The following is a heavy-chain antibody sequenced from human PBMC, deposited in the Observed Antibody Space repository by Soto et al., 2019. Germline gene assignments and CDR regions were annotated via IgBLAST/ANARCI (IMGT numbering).Heavy chain of an antibody. CDR1: GYTLTGYY. D-gene: IGHD5-12*01. V-gene: IGHV1-2*04. Sequence: QVQLVQSGAEVKKPGASVKVSCKASGYTLTGYYMHWVRQAPGQGLEWMGWINPNSGGTNYAQKFQGWVTMTRETSISTAYMELSRLRSDDTAVYYCARDKSGYDPGELRGIYYYGMDVWGQGTTVTVSS. J-gene: IGHJ6*02. CDR2: INPNSGGT. CDR3: ARDKSGYDPGELRGIYYYGMDV.